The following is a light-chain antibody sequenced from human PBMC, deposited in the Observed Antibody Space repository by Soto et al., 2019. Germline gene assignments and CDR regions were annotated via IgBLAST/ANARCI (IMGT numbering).Light chain of an antibody. V-gene: IGKV3-20*01. Sequence: EIVLTQSPGTLSLSPGERATLSCRASQSVSSSYLGWYQQKPGQAPRLLIYGASSRATGIPDRFSGSGSGTDFTLTISRLEPEDLAVYSCQQYGSSFSFTFGPGTKVDIK. J-gene: IGKJ3*01. CDR1: QSVSSSY. CDR3: QQYGSSFSFT. CDR2: GAS.